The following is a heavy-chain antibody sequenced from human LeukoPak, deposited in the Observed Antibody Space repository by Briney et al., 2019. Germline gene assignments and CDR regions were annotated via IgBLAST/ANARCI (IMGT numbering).Heavy chain of an antibody. V-gene: IGHV3-48*03. CDR3: GRDGSGCYGY. J-gene: IGHJ4*02. CDR1: GFIFSSYY. CDR2: ISSSGSTR. D-gene: IGHD6-19*01. Sequence: PGGSLRLSCAASGFIFSSYYMSWVRQAPGKGLEWVSYISSSGSTRYYADSVKGRFTISRDNAKNSLYLQMNSLRAEDTGVYYCGRDGSGCYGYWGPGILVTVSS.